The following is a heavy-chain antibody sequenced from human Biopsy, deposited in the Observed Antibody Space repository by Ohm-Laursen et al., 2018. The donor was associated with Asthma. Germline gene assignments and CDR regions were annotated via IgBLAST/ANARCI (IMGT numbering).Heavy chain of an antibody. Sequence: SLRLSCAASGFTFISYAMSWVRQAPGKGLEWVSAISGSGGSTYYADSVKGRFTIYRDNSKNTLYLQMNSQRAEDTAVYYLAKDRDYDILTGPPGFDYWGQGTLVTVSS. CDR1: GFTFISYA. D-gene: IGHD3-9*01. V-gene: IGHV3-23*01. CDR3: AKDRDYDILTGPPGFDY. J-gene: IGHJ4*02. CDR2: ISGSGGST.